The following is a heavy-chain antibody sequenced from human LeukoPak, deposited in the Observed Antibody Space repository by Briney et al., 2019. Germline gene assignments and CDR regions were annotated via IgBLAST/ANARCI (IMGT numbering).Heavy chain of an antibody. V-gene: IGHV1-69*05. CDR3: ARVGVRGFGDYYYYMDV. D-gene: IGHD3-10*01. Sequence: ASVKVSCKASGGTFSSYAISWVRQAPGQGLEWMGGIIPIFGTANYAQKFQGRVTITTDESTSTAYMELSSLRSEDTAVYYCARVGVRGFGDYYYYMDVWGKGTTVTVSS. CDR1: GGTFSSYA. J-gene: IGHJ6*03. CDR2: IIPIFGTA.